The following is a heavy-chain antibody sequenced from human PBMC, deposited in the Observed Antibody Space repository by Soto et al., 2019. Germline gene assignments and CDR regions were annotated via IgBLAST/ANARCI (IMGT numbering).Heavy chain of an antibody. CDR3: ARGSGLRGTWFDP. CDR2: IWYDGSNK. CDR1: VFTFSSYG. J-gene: IGHJ5*02. Sequence: LRLSCAASVFTFSSYGMHWVRQAPGKGLEWVAVIWYDGSNKYYADSVKGRFTISRDNSKNTLYLQMNSLRAEDTAVYYCARGSGLRGTWFDPWGQGTLVTVSS. D-gene: IGHD2-15*01. V-gene: IGHV3-33*01.